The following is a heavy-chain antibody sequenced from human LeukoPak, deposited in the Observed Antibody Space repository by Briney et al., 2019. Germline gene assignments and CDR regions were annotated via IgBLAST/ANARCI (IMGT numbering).Heavy chain of an antibody. D-gene: IGHD6-19*01. CDR2: INPNSGGT. CDR1: GYTFTGYY. J-gene: IGHJ4*02. CDR3: ARDPRIAVAGKYFDY. Sequence: ASVKVSCKASGYTFTGYYMHWVRQAPGQGLEWMGRINPNSGGTNYAQKFQGRVTMTRDTSISTVYMEVSRLRSDDTAVYYCARDPRIAVAGKYFDYWGQGTLSPSPQ. V-gene: IGHV1-2*06.